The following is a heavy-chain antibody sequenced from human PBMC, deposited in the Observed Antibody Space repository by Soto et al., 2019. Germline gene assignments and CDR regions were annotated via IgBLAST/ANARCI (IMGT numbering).Heavy chain of an antibody. CDR1: GFTFSSYS. J-gene: IGHJ5*02. D-gene: IGHD3-3*01. V-gene: IGHV3-21*01. Sequence: GGSLRLSCAASGFTFSSYSMNWVRQAPGKGLEWVSSISSSSSYIYYADSVKGRFTISRDNAKNSLYLQMNSRRAEDTAVYYCARDSYDFWSGYYRASRSWFDPWGQGTLVTVSS. CDR2: ISSSSSYI. CDR3: ARDSYDFWSGYYRASRSWFDP.